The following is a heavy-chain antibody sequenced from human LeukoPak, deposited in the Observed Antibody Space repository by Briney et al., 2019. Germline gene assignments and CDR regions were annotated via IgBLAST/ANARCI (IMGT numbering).Heavy chain of an antibody. Sequence: ASVKVSCKASGGTFSSYAISWVRRAPGQGLEWMGGIIPIFGTANYAQKFQGRVTITADESTSTAYMELSSLRSEDTAVYYCARVVEAGVSDYDFWSGYYGGSNYYYYMDVWGKGTTVTVSS. CDR2: IIPIFGTA. CDR1: GGTFSSYA. CDR3: ARVVEAGVSDYDFWSGYYGGSNYYYYMDV. J-gene: IGHJ6*03. V-gene: IGHV1-69*13. D-gene: IGHD3-3*01.